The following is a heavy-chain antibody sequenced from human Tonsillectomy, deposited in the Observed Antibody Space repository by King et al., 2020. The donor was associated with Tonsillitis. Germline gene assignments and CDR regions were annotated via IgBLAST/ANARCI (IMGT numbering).Heavy chain of an antibody. CDR1: GFTFSSFT. Sequence: VQLVESGGGLVKPGGSLRLSCAASGFTFSSFTMNWVRQAPGKGLEWVSSITSSSSIYYGGSVKGRLTISRDNAKNSLYLQMNSLRAEDTAVYYCARVLGSLGNGWFDPWGQGTLVTVSS. D-gene: IGHD3-16*01. CDR2: ITSSSSI. CDR3: ARVLGSLGNGWFDP. V-gene: IGHV3-21*01. J-gene: IGHJ5*02.